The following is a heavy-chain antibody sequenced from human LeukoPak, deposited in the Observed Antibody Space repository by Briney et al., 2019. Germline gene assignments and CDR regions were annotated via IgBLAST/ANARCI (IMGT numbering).Heavy chain of an antibody. CDR3: ARDYYDSSGYRLNRVWFFDY. Sequence: GASVKLSCNSSGYTFTSCGISWVRQAPGRGLEWMGWISAYNGNTNYAQKLQGRVTMTTDTSTSTAYMELRSLRSDDTAVYYCARDYYDSSGYRLNRVWFFDYWGQGTLVTVSS. CDR1: GYTFTSCG. J-gene: IGHJ4*02. CDR2: ISAYNGNT. V-gene: IGHV1-18*01. D-gene: IGHD3-22*01.